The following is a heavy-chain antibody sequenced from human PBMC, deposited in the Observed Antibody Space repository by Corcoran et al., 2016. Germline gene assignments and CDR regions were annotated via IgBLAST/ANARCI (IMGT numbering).Heavy chain of an antibody. J-gene: IGHJ4*02. D-gene: IGHD2-2*01. CDR2: IKSKTDGGTT. CDR3: TTAHCSSTSCYEVDD. V-gene: IGHV3-15*01. Sequence: EVQLVESGGGLVKPGGSLRLSCAASGFTFSNAWMSWVRQAPGKGLEWVGRIKSKTDGGTTDYAAPVKGRFTISRDDSKNTLYLQMNSLKTEDTAVYYCTTAHCSSTSCYEVDDWGQGTLVTVSS. CDR1: GFTFSNAW.